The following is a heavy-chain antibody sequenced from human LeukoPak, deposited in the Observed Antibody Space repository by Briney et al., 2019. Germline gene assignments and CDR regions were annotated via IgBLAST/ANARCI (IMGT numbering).Heavy chain of an antibody. V-gene: IGHV3-23*01. J-gene: IGHJ4*02. CDR3: AKTDLNPFNSDH. CDR1: GFTFNAYA. CDR2: IIYGDGPT. D-gene: IGHD1-14*01. Sequence: PGGSLRLSCAASGFTFNAYAMAWVRQAPGKGLEWVSTIIYGDGPTFYADSVKGRFTISRDDSKSSLYLQMNSLRVEDTAIYYCAKTDLNPFNSDHWGQGTLVTVSS.